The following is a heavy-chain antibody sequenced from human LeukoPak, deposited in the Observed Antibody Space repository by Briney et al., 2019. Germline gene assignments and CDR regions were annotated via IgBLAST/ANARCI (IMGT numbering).Heavy chain of an antibody. V-gene: IGHV3-23*01. CDR2: ISGSGGNT. D-gene: IGHD5-24*01. CDR3: ATLEMRAHGPRDY. CDR1: GFTFSNCA. Sequence: PGGSLRLSCAASGFTFSNCAMSWVRQAPGKGLEWVSGISGSGGNTYYADSVKGRFTISRDNSKNTLYLQMNSLRAEDTAVYYCATLEMRAHGPRDYWGQGTLVTVSS. J-gene: IGHJ4*02.